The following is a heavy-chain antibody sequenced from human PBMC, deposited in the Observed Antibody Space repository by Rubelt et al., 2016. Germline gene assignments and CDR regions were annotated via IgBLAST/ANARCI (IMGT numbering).Heavy chain of an antibody. Sequence: QLQLQESGPGLVKPSETLSLTCTVSGGSISSSSYYWGWIRQPPGKGLEWIGSIYYSGSTYYNPSLMGRGTISGDTSKNQFSLKLSSVTAADMAVYYCARLYDSSGYYAERYFDYWGQGTLVTVSS. CDR2: IYYSGST. J-gene: IGHJ4*02. CDR3: ARLYDSSGYYAERYFDY. D-gene: IGHD3-22*01. CDR1: GGSISSSSYY. V-gene: IGHV4-39*01.